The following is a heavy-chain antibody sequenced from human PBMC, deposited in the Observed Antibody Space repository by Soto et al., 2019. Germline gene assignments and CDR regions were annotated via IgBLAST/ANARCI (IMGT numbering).Heavy chain of an antibody. CDR2: ISGSGGST. Sequence: GGSLRLSCAASGFTFSSYAMSWVRQAPGKGLEWVSAISGSGGSTYYADSVKGRFTISRDNSKNTLYLQMNSLRAEDTAVYYCAKDQALLWFGEMNYWGQGTLVTVSS. D-gene: IGHD3-10*01. CDR3: AKDQALLWFGEMNY. V-gene: IGHV3-23*01. J-gene: IGHJ4*02. CDR1: GFTFSSYA.